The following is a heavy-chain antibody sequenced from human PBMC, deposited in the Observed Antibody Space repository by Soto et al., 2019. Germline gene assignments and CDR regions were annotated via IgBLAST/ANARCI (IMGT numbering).Heavy chain of an antibody. CDR3: ARGSSFYYYFGLEV. V-gene: IGHV1-18*04. Sequence: GSSVKVSCKASGYSFTSYGISPVRQAPGQGLEWMGWINPSAGTAYYTQNVQGRVTVTTDTSTNTAYLQRRSLRSDDTAVYFCARGSSFYYYFGLEVWGQGTTVTVSS. D-gene: IGHD3-10*01. CDR2: INPSAGTA. CDR1: GYSFTSYG. J-gene: IGHJ6*02.